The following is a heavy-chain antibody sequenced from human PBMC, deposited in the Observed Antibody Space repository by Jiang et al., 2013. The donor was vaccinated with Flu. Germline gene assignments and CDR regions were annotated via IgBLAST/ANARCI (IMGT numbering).Heavy chain of an antibody. CDR1: GGTFSSYA. Sequence: GAEVKKPGSSVKVSCKASGGTFSSYAISWVRQAPGQGLEWMGGIIPIFGTANYAQKFQGRVTITADKSTSTAYMELSSLRSEDTAVYYCAREGPIAVAGPTHFDYWGQGTLVTVSS. J-gene: IGHJ4*02. CDR2: IIPIFGTA. CDR3: AREGPIAVAGPTHFDY. V-gene: IGHV1-69*06. D-gene: IGHD6-19*01.